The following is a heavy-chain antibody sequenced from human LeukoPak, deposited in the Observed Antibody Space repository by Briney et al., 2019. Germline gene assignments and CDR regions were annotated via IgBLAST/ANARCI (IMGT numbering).Heavy chain of an antibody. V-gene: IGHV3-30-3*01. CDR2: ISYDGSNK. CDR3: ARELAARLTRARPFDY. D-gene: IGHD6-6*01. Sequence: GGSLRLSCAASGFTFDDYAMHWVRQAPGKGLEWVAVISYDGSNKYYADSVKGRFTISRDNSKNTLYLQMNSLRAEDTAVYYCARELAARLTRARPFDYWGQGTLVTVSS. J-gene: IGHJ4*02. CDR1: GFTFDDYA.